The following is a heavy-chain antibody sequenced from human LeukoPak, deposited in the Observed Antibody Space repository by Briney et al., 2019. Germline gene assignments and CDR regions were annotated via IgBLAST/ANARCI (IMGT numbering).Heavy chain of an antibody. CDR2: IKQDGSEK. CDR1: GFTFSSYW. J-gene: IGHJ4*02. D-gene: IGHD2-2*01. Sequence: GGSLRLSCAASGFTFSSYWMSWVRQAPGKGLEWVANIKQDGSEKYYVDSVKGRFTISRDNAKNSLYLQMNSLRAEDTAVYYCARERSCSSTSCYALDYWGQETLVTGSS. V-gene: IGHV3-7*03. CDR3: ARERSCSSTSCYALDY.